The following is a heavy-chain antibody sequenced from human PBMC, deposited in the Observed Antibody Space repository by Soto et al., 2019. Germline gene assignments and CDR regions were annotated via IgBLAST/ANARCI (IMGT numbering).Heavy chain of an antibody. D-gene: IGHD1-1*01. V-gene: IGHV1-18*01. Sequence: ASVKVSCKASGYTFTSYGISWVRQAPGEGLEWMGWISSYNGNTIYAQTLKGRVTMTTATSTSTAYMELRSLRSADPSVYYCATPPRNWSISHWGQGTLVTVSS. J-gene: IGHJ4*02. CDR2: ISSYNGNT. CDR3: ATPPRNWSISH. CDR1: GYTFTSYG.